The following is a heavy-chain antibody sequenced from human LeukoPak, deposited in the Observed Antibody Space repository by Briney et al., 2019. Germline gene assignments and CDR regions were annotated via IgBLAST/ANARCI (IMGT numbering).Heavy chain of an antibody. J-gene: IGHJ6*03. D-gene: IGHD2-2*01. CDR3: AKTYPTIYYYMDV. Sequence: GGSLRLSCAASGFTFSSYAMRWVRPAPGKGLEWVSAISGSGGSTYYADSVKGRFTISRDNSKNTLYLQMNSLRAEHTAVYYCAKTYPTIYYYMDVWGKGTTVTVSS. CDR1: GFTFSSYA. CDR2: ISGSGGST. V-gene: IGHV3-23*01.